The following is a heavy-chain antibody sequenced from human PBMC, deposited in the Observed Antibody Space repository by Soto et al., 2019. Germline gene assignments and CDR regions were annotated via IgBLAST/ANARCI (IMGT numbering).Heavy chain of an antibody. Sequence: PGWALRLPCAASAVTYIGSAQPLARQDPGKGLEWVGRIRTKANSDATAYGASVKGRFTISRDDPKNTAYLQMNSLKTEDTAVYYCVRYCSGGSCPDAFDIWGQGTMVTVSS. D-gene: IGHD2-15*01. CDR3: VRYCSGGSCPDAFDI. CDR2: IRTKANSDAT. V-gene: IGHV3-73*01. CDR1: AVTYIGSA. J-gene: IGHJ3*02.